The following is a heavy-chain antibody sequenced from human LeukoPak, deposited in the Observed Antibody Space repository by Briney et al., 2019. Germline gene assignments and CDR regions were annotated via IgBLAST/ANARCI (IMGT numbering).Heavy chain of an antibody. D-gene: IGHD3-16*01. V-gene: IGHV3-21*06. Sequence: GGSLRLSCAASGFTFSSYSMNWVRQAPGKGLEWVSSISSSSSYIYYADSVKGRFTISRDNAKNSLYLQMNSLGAEDTAVYYCARSQFRTTNSGAWGFQPWGQGTLVTVSS. CDR1: GFTFSSYS. CDR2: ISSSSSYI. J-gene: IGHJ1*01. CDR3: ARSQFRTTNSGAWGFQP.